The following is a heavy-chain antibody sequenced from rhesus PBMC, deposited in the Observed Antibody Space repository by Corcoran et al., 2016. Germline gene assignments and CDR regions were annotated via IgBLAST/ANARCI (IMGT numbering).Heavy chain of an antibody. J-gene: IGHJ3*01. CDR2: ISGSSGRT. CDR3: ARDLEVAAAYAFDF. CDR1: GYSISSGDY. D-gene: IGHD6-25*01. Sequence: QVQLQESGPGLVKPSETLSLTCAVSGYSISSGDYWGWIRQPPGKGLEYIGYISGSSGRTYSNPALKSQVTISKDTSKNQFSLKLSSVTAADTAVYYCARDLEVAAAYAFDFWGQGLRVTVSS. V-gene: IGHV4-99*02.